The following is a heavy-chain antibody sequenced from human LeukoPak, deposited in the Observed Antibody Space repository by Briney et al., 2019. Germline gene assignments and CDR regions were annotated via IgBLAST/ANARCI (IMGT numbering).Heavy chain of an antibody. CDR2: ISSHSSYT. J-gene: IGHJ5*02. V-gene: IGHV3-21*01. D-gene: IGHD3-9*01. Sequence: GGSLRLSCAASGFVVSDYTMAWVRQAPGQGREWVSSISSHSSYTYYAASAERRFTIPRDNAKNSLSRQMNRLRVDDTSVYYCVRDGRPQCEVLTGYNSCDPWGQETLVPVS. CDR3: VRDGRPQCEVLTGYNSCDP. CDR1: GFVVSDYT.